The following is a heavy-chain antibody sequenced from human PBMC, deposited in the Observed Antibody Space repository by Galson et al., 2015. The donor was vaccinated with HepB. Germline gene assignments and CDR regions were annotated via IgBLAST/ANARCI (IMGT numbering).Heavy chain of an antibody. CDR2: INQDNSDI. V-gene: IGHV3-9*01. CDR1: GFTFHAHA. D-gene: IGHD4-17*01. Sequence: SLRLSCAASGFTFHAHAMHWVRQAPGKGLEWVSCINQDNSDIIYADSVKGRFTISRDNAENSLYLQMNSLRVEDTALYYCVRHTVHSGWYFELWGRGTPVTVSS. CDR3: VRHTVHSGWYFEL. J-gene: IGHJ2*01.